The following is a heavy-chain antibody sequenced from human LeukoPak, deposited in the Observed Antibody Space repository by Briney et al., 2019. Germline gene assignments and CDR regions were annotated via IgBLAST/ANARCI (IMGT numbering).Heavy chain of an antibody. CDR1: GYSISSGYY. CDR3: ARVVVPAAMAYYFDY. CDR2: IYHSGST. D-gene: IGHD2-2*01. Sequence: SETLSLTCTVSGYSISSGYYWGWIRQPPGKGLEWIGSIYHSGSTYYNPSLKSRVTISVDTSKNQFSPKLSSVAVADTAVYYCARVVVPAAMAYYFDYWGQGTLVTVSS. J-gene: IGHJ4*02. V-gene: IGHV4-38-2*02.